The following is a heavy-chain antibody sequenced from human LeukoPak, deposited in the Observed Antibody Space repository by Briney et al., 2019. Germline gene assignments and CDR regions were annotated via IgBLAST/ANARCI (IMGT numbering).Heavy chain of an antibody. V-gene: IGHV3-74*01. CDR2: INSDGSST. D-gene: IGHD6-13*01. Sequence: GGSLRLSCAASGFTFSNYWMHWVRQAPGKGLVWVSRINSDGSSTNYADSVKGRFTISRDNAKNTLYLQMNSLRAEDTAVYYCARSGYSSNWYPWDYWGQGTLVTVSS. J-gene: IGHJ4*02. CDR1: GFTFSNYW. CDR3: ARSGYSSNWYPWDY.